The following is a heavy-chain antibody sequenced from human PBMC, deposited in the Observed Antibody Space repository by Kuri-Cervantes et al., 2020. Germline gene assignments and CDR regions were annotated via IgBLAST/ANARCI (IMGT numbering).Heavy chain of an antibody. CDR3: AREPADTNYFDY. J-gene: IGHJ4*02. V-gene: IGHV1-46*01. CDR1: GYTFTSYY. CDR2: INPNGDIT. Sequence: ASVKVSCKASGYTFTSYYMHWVRQAPGQGLEWMGIINPNGDITHSAQQFQGRVTLTRDMPTNTVYMEVSSLRSEDTAVYYCAREPADTNYFDYWGQGTLVTVSS. D-gene: IGHD5/OR15-5a*01.